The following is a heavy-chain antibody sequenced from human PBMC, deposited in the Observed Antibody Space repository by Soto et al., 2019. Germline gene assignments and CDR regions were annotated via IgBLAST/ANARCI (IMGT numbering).Heavy chain of an antibody. CDR2: INPNSGGT. D-gene: IGHD6-13*01. Sequence: QVQLVQSGAEVKKPGAAVKVSCRASGYTFTGYYMHWVRQAPGQGLDWMGWINPNSGGTNYAQKFQGRVTMPRDKSISTAYMELSRLRSDDTAVYYCARDVAAGTDGGGWRQGTLVTVSS. CDR1: GYTFTGYY. J-gene: IGHJ4*02. CDR3: ARDVAAGTDGGG. V-gene: IGHV1-2*02.